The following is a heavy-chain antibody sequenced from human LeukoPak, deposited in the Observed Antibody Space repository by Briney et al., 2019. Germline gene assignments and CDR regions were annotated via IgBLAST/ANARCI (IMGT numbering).Heavy chain of an antibody. CDR1: GYTFTGYY. J-gene: IGHJ5*02. CDR3: ARDPRRRITMVRGGNWSDP. V-gene: IGHV1-2*02. Sequence: ASVKVSCKASGYTFTGYYMHWVRQAPGQGLEWMGWINPNSGGTNYAQKSQGRVTMTRDTSISTAYMELSRLRSDDTAVYYCARDPRRRITMVRGGNWSDPWGQGTLVTVSS. D-gene: IGHD3-10*01. CDR2: INPNSGGT.